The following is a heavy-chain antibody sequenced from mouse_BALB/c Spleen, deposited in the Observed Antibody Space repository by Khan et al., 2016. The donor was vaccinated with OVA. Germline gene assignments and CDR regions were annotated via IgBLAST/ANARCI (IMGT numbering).Heavy chain of an antibody. V-gene: IGHV1S41*01. J-gene: IGHJ2*01. D-gene: IGHD1-1*02. CDR3: ARAMGGKVPLDY. Sequence: DLVKPGASVKLSCTASGYTFTSYWITWIKQRPGQGLEWIGRIAPGNGSSYYNEMFQGKATLTVDTSSNTAYIQLSSLSSEDSAVYFWARAMGGKVPLDYWGQGTTLTVSS. CDR2: IAPGNGSS. CDR1: GYTFTSYW.